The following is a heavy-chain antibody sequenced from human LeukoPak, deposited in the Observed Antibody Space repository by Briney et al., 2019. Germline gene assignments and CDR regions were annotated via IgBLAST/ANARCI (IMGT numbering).Heavy chain of an antibody. J-gene: IGHJ4*02. CDR3: ARRNYDSSGSFDY. CDR2: IYYSGST. CDR1: GGSISSSSYY. V-gene: IGHV4-39*01. Sequence: SETLSLTCTVSGGSISSSSYYWGWIRQPPGKGLEWIGSIYYSGSTYYNPSLKSRVTISVDTSKNQFPLKLSSVTAADTAVYYCARRNYDSSGSFDYWGQGTLVTVSS. D-gene: IGHD3-22*01.